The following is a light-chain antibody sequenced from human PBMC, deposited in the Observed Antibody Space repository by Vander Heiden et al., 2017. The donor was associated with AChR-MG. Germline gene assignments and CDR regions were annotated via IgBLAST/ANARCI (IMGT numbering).Light chain of an antibody. CDR3: QQDYAYLWT. V-gene: IGKV1-5*01. J-gene: IGKJ1*01. CDR1: QSISSW. CDR2: DAS. Sequence: DIQMTQSPSTLSASVGDRVTITCRASQSISSWLAWYQQKPGKAPKLLIYDASNLESGVPSRFSGSGSGTKFTLTISSLQPDDFATYYCQQDYAYLWTFGQGTKVEIK.